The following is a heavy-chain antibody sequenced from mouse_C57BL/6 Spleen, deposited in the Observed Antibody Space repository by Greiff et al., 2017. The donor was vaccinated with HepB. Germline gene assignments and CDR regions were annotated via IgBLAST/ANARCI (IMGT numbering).Heavy chain of an antibody. V-gene: IGHV5-17*01. CDR3: ARPPYYGSSPAWFAY. J-gene: IGHJ3*01. Sequence: DVKLVESGGGLVKPGGSLKLSCAASGFTFSDYGMHWVRQAPEKGLEWVAYISSGSSTIYYADTVKGRFTISRDNAKNTLFLQMTSLRSEDTAMYYCARPPYYGSSPAWFAYWGQGTLVTVSA. CDR1: GFTFSDYG. CDR2: ISSGSSTI. D-gene: IGHD1-1*01.